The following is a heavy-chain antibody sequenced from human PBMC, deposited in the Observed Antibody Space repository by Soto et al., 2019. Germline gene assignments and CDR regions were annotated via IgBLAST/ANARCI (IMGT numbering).Heavy chain of an antibody. V-gene: IGHV1-69*13. CDR2: IIPIFGTA. Sequence: SVKVSCKASGGTFSSYAISWVRQAPGQGLEWMGGIIPIFGTANYAQKFQGRVTITADESTSTAYMELSSLRSEDTAVYYCASGNWKQRLGPPDYWGQGTLVTVSS. CDR3: ASGNWKQRLGPPDY. D-gene: IGHD6-25*01. J-gene: IGHJ4*02. CDR1: GGTFSSYA.